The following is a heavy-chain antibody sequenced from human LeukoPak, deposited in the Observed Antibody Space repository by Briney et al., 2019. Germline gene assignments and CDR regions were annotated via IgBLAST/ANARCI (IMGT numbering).Heavy chain of an antibody. Sequence: ASVKVSCKASGYTFTSYGISWVRQAPGQGLEWMGWISAYNGNTNYAQKLQGRVTMTTDTSTSTAYMELRSLRSDDTAVYYCARDDSVAAAGAFFNTFDYWGQGTLVTVSS. J-gene: IGHJ4*02. V-gene: IGHV1-18*01. CDR3: ARDDSVAAAGAFFNTFDY. CDR2: ISAYNGNT. D-gene: IGHD6-13*01. CDR1: GYTFTSYG.